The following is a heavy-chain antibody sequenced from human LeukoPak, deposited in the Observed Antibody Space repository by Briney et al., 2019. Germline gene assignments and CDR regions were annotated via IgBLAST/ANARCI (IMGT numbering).Heavy chain of an antibody. Sequence: PGGSLRLSCVASGFIFSNYEMNWVRQTPGEGLEWVSYISDHGKSRNYVDSVKGRFTISRDNAKNSLYLQMNSLRVEDTATYFCARARIAAPLLDYWGQGTLVTVSS. V-gene: IGHV3-48*03. D-gene: IGHD6-13*01. CDR1: GFIFSNYE. CDR3: ARARIAAPLLDY. CDR2: ISDHGKSR. J-gene: IGHJ4*02.